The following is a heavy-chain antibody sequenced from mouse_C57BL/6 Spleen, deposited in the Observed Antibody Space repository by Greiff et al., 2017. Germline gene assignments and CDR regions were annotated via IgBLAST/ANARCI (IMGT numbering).Heavy chain of an antibody. J-gene: IGHJ2*01. CDR3: TRGRLWDYSNYDYFDY. V-gene: IGHV5-9-1*02. CDR1: GFTFSSYA. CDR2: ISSGGDYI. Sequence: EVHLVESGEGLVKPGGSLKLSCAASGFTFSSYAMSWVRQTPEKRLEWVAYISSGGDYIYYADTVKGRFTISRDNARNTLYLQMSSLKSEDTAMYYCTRGRLWDYSNYDYFDYWGQGTTLTVSS. D-gene: IGHD2-5*01.